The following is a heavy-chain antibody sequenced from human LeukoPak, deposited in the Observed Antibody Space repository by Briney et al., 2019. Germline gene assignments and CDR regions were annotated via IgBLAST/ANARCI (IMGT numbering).Heavy chain of an antibody. J-gene: IGHJ4*02. Sequence: GRSLRLSCAASVVSGFTFSSYAMSWVRQAPGKGLEWVANIKLDGSEKNYVDSVKGRFTISRDNTKNSLYLQMNSLRVEDTAVFYCARGQYDTWSRRGNFDSWGQGTLVIVSS. V-gene: IGHV3-7*03. CDR1: VVSGFTFSSYA. CDR2: IKLDGSEK. CDR3: ARGQYDTWSRRGNFDS. D-gene: IGHD3-3*01.